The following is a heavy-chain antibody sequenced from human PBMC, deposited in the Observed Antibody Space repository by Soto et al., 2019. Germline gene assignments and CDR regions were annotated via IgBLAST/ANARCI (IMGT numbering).Heavy chain of an antibody. D-gene: IGHD1-26*01. CDR1: NVSIKSSY. Sequence: SETLSLTCSVSNVSIKSSYWNWIRQPPGKGLEWIGFVYYTGTTKYNPSLKSRVTISVDTSKNEFSLKLTSVTTADTAFYFCARDFAGRGPFDPWGQGKLVTVS. CDR2: VYYTGTT. J-gene: IGHJ5*01. CDR3: ARDFAGRGPFDP. V-gene: IGHV4-59*01.